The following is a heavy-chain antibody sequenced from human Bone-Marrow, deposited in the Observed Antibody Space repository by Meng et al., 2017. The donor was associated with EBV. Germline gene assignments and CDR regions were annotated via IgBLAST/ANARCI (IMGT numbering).Heavy chain of an antibody. V-gene: IGHV4-38-2*01. CDR2: IYHSGTT. Sequence: GPVLGSGGGLVQPGGSMRLSCAASVFTFSSYAMSWVRQAPGKGLEWIGTIYHSGTTYYNPSLQSRVTISVDTSKNQFSLKMNSVTAADTAVYYCARRAASWFDPWGQGALVTVSS. D-gene: IGHD5-18*01. CDR3: ARRAASWFDP. J-gene: IGHJ5*02. CDR1: VFTFSSYA.